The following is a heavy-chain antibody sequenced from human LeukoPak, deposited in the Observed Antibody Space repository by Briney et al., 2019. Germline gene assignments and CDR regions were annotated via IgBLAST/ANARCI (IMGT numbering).Heavy chain of an antibody. J-gene: IGHJ4*02. Sequence: ASVRVSCKTSGYNFIGYFIHWVRQAPGQGLEWMGWIDPHSGDTAYANKFQGRVTLTRDTTTTTVYMESNSLRSDDTAVYFCARVRGGYCTGDRCYGDFFFDNGGQGTLVTVTS. CDR1: GYNFIGYF. CDR2: IDPHSGDT. CDR3: ARVRGGYCTGDRCYGDFFFDN. V-gene: IGHV1-2*02. D-gene: IGHD2-15*01.